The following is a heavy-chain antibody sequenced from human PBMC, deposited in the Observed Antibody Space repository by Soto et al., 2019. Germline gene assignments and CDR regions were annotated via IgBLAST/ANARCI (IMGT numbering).Heavy chain of an antibody. D-gene: IGHD3-3*01. CDR3: ARGPYYDFWSAPDWFDP. J-gene: IGHJ5*02. Sequence: QVQLQESGPGLVKPSETLSLTCTVSGGSISSYYWSWIRQPPGKGLEWIGYIYYSGSTNYNPSLKSQVTISVDTSKNQFSLKLSSVTAADTAVYYCARGPYYDFWSAPDWFDPWGQGTLVTVSS. CDR1: GGSISSYY. V-gene: IGHV4-59*01. CDR2: IYYSGST.